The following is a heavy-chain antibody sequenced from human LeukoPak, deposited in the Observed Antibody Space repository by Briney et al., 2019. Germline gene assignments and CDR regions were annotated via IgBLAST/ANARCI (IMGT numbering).Heavy chain of an antibody. CDR2: ISGSGGDT. CDR1: GFTFNNYA. CDR3: AKGKAVVGYAFEI. D-gene: IGHD6-19*01. J-gene: IGHJ3*02. Sequence: GGSLRLSCAASGFTFNNYAMGWVRQAPGRGLEWVSDISGSGGDTYYGDSVKGRFTISRDNSKNTVFLQMNSLRVEDTALYYCAKGKAVVGYAFEIWGRGTMVTASS. V-gene: IGHV3-23*01.